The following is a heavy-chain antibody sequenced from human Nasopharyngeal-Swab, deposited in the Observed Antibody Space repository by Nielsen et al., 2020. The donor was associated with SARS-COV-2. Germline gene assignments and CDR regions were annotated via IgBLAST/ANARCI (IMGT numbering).Heavy chain of an antibody. CDR2: IDPSDSYT. D-gene: IGHD6-13*01. J-gene: IGHJ6*02. V-gene: IGHV5-10-1*01. Sequence: VRQMPGKGLEWMGRIDPSDSYTNYSPSFQGHATISADKSISTAYLQWSSLKASDTAMYYCARAIIAAAGSYYYYGMDVWGQGTTVTVSS. CDR3: ARAIIAAAGSYYYYGMDV.